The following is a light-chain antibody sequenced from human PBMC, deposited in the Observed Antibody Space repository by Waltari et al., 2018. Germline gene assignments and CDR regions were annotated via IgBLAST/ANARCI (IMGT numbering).Light chain of an antibody. CDR2: SAS. Sequence: DIQMTQSPSSLSVSLGDSVTITCRASQDVKNFLGWYQQSPGKPPRRLIYSASGLESGVPSRFSGDGSGTDFSLTIYSLQPEDSATYYCLQYKDKPYTFGGGT. J-gene: IGKJ4*01. V-gene: IGKV1-17*01. CDR3: LQYKDKPYT. CDR1: QDVKNF.